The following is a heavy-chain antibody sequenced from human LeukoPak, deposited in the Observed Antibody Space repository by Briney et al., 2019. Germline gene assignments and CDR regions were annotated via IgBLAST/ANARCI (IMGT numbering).Heavy chain of an antibody. Sequence: SETLSLTCTVSGGSISSGDYYWSWIRQPPGKGLEWIGYIYYSGSTYYNPSLKSRVTISVDTSKNQFSLKLSSVTAADTAVYYCARARLGKYSSFEIGYWGQGTLVTVSS. V-gene: IGHV4-30-4*01. CDR3: ARARLGKYSSFEIGY. J-gene: IGHJ4*02. CDR2: IYYSGST. CDR1: GGSISSGDYY. D-gene: IGHD4-11*01.